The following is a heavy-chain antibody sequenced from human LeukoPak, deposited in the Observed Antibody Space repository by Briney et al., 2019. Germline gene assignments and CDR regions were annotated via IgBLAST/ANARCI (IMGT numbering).Heavy chain of an antibody. CDR3: ARGGTIVVVPDYNNWFDP. CDR1: GYTLTELS. J-gene: IGHJ5*02. D-gene: IGHD2-2*01. Sequence: ASVKVSCKVSGYTLTELSMHWVRQAPGKGLEWMGGFDPEDGETIYAQKFQGRVTMTEDTSTDTAYMELSSLRSEDTAVYYCARGGTIVVVPDYNNWFDPWGQGTLVTVSS. V-gene: IGHV1-24*01. CDR2: FDPEDGET.